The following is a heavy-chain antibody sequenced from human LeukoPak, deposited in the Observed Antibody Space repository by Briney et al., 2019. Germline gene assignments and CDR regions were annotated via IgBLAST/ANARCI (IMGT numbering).Heavy chain of an antibody. CDR1: GGSISSYY. CDR2: IYYSGST. V-gene: IGHV4-59*01. Sequence: SETLSLTCTVSGGSISSYYWSWIRQPPGKGLEWIGYIYYSGSTNYNPSPKSRVTISVDTSKNQFSLKLSSVTAADTAVYYCARDLSGDPKGGWFDPWGQGTLVTVSS. D-gene: IGHD2-21*02. J-gene: IGHJ5*02. CDR3: ARDLSGDPKGGWFDP.